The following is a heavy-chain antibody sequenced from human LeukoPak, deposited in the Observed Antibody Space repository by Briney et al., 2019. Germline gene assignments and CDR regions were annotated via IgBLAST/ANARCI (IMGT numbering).Heavy chain of an antibody. CDR2: IIPIFGTA. CDR1: GGTFSSYA. Sequence: ASVKVSCKASGGTFSSYAVSRVRQAPGQGLEWMGGIIPIFGTANYAQKFQGRVTITADESTSTAYMELSSLRSEDTAVYYCAREEGEYYDSSGYLGYWGQGTLVTVSS. D-gene: IGHD3-22*01. CDR3: AREEGEYYDSSGYLGY. V-gene: IGHV1-69*13. J-gene: IGHJ4*02.